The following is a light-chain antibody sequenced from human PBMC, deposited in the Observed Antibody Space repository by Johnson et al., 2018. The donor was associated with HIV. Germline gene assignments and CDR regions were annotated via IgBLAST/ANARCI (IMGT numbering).Light chain of an antibody. CDR1: SSNIGSND. J-gene: IGLJ1*01. CDR2: ENK. V-gene: IGLV1-51*02. CDR3: GTWDSSLRSGF. Sequence: QLVLTQPPSVSAAPGQKVTVSCSGSSSNIGSNDVSWYQQFPGAAPKLLIHENKKRPSGIPDRFSGSKSGTSATLGITGLQTGDEADFYCGTWDSSLRSGFFGTGTKVTVL.